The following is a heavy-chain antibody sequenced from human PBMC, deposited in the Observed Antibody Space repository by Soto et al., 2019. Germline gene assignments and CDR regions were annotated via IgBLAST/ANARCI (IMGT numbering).Heavy chain of an antibody. J-gene: IGHJ4*02. D-gene: IGHD5-18*01. CDR3: DSCLSIHLLAKRGLDY. CDR1: GGSFSGYY. CDR2: INHSGST. Sequence: PSETLSLTCAVYGGSFSGYYWSWIRQPPGKGVEWIGEINHSGSTNYNPSLKSRVTISVDTSKNQFSLKLSSVTAADTAVYYCDSCLSIHLLAKRGLDYWRQGTLVTFSS. V-gene: IGHV4-34*01.